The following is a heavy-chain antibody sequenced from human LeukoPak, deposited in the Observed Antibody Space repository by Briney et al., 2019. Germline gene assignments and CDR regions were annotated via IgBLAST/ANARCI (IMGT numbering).Heavy chain of an antibody. CDR3: ARGGGYYDDSSGYYAPDAFDI. J-gene: IGHJ3*02. CDR1: GFTFSSYC. V-gene: IGHV3-7*03. Sequence: GGSLRLSCAASGFTFSSYCMSWVRQAPGKGLEWVANIKQDGSETYYVDSVKGRFTISRDNVKNTLYLQMNSLRAEDTAVYYCARGGGYYDDSSGYYAPDAFDIWGQGTMVTVSS. D-gene: IGHD3-22*01. CDR2: IKQDGSET.